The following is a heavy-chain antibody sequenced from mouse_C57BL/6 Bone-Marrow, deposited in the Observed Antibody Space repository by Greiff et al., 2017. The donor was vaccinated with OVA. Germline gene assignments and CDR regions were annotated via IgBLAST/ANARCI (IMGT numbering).Heavy chain of an antibody. CDR2: ISYDGSN. J-gene: IGHJ3*01. Sequence: DVHLVESGPGLVKPSQSLSLTCSVTGYSITSGYYWNWIRQFPGNKLEWMGYISYDGSNNYNPSLKNRISITRDTSKNQFFLKLNSVTTEDTATYYCARGGAGTWFAYWGQGTLVTVSA. CDR1: GYSITSGYY. V-gene: IGHV3-6*01. CDR3: ARGGAGTWFAY. D-gene: IGHD3-3*01.